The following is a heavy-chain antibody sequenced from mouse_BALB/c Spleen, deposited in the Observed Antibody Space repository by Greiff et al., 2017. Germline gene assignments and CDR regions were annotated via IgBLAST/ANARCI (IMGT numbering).Heavy chain of an antibody. CDR2: IWAGGST. Sequence: VKLVESGPGLVAPSQSLSITCTVSGFSLTSYGVHWVRQPPGKGLEWLGVIWAGGSTNYNSALMSRLSISKDNSKSQVFLKMNSLQTDDTAMYYCARDYDGYYLFAYWGQGTLVTVSA. J-gene: IGHJ3*01. CDR3: ARDYDGYYLFAY. D-gene: IGHD2-3*01. CDR1: GFSLTSYG. V-gene: IGHV2-9*02.